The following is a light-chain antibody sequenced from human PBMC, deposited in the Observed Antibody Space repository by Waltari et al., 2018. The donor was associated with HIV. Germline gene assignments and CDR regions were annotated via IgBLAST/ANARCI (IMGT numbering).Light chain of an antibody. CDR1: SGSIASTY. V-gene: IGLV6-57*02. J-gene: IGLJ3*02. CDR3: QSYDSITWV. CDR2: ERN. Sequence: NFMLTQPHSVSESPGKTVTISCTGSSGSIASTYVPWYQQRPGSAPTTVIYERNQRPSGVPDRFSGSIDSSSNSASLTISGLKTEDEADYYCQSYDSITWVFGGGTKLTVL.